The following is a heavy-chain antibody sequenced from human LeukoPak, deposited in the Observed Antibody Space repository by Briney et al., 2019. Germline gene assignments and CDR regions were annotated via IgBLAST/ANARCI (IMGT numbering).Heavy chain of an antibody. CDR3: ARTMVRGVIITGSAFDI. V-gene: IGHV3-23*01. CDR2: ISGSGGST. Sequence: PGGSLRLSCAASGFTFSSYAMSWVRQAPGKGLEWVSAISGSGGSTYYADSVEGRFTISRDNSKNTLYLQMNSLRAEDTAVYYCARTMVRGVIITGSAFDIWGQGTMVTVSS. D-gene: IGHD3-10*01. CDR1: GFTFSSYA. J-gene: IGHJ3*02.